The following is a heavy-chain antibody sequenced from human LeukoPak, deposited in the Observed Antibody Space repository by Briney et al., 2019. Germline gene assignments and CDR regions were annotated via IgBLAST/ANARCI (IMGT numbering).Heavy chain of an antibody. CDR2: ISYDGSNK. V-gene: IGHV3-30*18. D-gene: IGHD1-26*01. CDR1: GFTFSSYG. Sequence: GGSLRLSCAASGFTFSSYGMHWVRQAPGKGLEWVAVISYDGSNKYYADSVKGRFTISRDNSKNTLYLQMNSLRAEDTAVYYCAKAKGGSGSYFDYWGQGTLVTVSS. J-gene: IGHJ4*02. CDR3: AKAKGGSGSYFDY.